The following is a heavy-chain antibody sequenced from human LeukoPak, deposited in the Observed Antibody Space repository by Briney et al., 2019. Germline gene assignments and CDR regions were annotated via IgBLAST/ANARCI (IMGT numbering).Heavy chain of an antibody. Sequence: GGSLRLSCAASGFTFSSYHMNWVRQAPGKGLEWVSSITSSSSYIYYADSVKGRFTISRDNSKNTLYLQTNSLRAEDTALYYCVRDRDSTGYYDYWGQGTLVTVSS. V-gene: IGHV3-21*01. CDR1: GFTFSSYH. CDR2: ITSSSSYI. D-gene: IGHD3-22*01. CDR3: VRDRDSTGYYDY. J-gene: IGHJ4*02.